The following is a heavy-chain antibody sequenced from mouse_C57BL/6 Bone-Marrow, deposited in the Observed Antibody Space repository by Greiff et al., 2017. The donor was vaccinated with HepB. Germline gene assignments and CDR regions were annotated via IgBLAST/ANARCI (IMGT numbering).Heavy chain of an antibody. J-gene: IGHJ2*01. CDR3: ARQGSGYFDY. V-gene: IGHV5-12*01. D-gene: IGHD3-2*02. CDR1: GFTFSDYY. Sequence: EVQLVESGGGLVQPGGSLKLSCAASGFTFSDYYMYWVRQTPEKRLEWVAYISNGGGSTYYPDTVKGRFTISRDNAKNTLYLQMSRLKSEDTAMYYCARQGSGYFDYWGQGTTLTVSS. CDR2: ISNGGGST.